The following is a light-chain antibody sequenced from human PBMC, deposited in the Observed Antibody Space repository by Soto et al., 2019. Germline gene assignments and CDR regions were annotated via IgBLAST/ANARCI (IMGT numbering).Light chain of an antibody. CDR3: SSYTGSATLVV. Sequence: QSALTQPASVSGSPGQSITISCSGTNNDIGGYNFVSWYRQHPGEAPKLIISEVSDRPSGVSTRFSGAKSGNTASLTISGLQTEDEADYYCSSYTGSATLVVFGGGTKLTVL. CDR1: NNDIGGYNF. CDR2: EVS. V-gene: IGLV2-14*01. J-gene: IGLJ2*01.